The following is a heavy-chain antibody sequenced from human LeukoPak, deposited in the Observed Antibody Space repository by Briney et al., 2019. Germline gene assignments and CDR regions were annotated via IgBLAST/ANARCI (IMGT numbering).Heavy chain of an antibody. J-gene: IGHJ4*02. D-gene: IGHD2-21*02. CDR2: IIPIFGTA. CDR3: ARTRPNCGGDCYFDY. V-gene: IGHV1-69*06. CDR1: GGTFSSYA. Sequence: SVKDSCKASGGTFSSYAISWVRQAPGQGLEWMGGIIPIFGTANYAQKFQGRVTITADKSTSTAYMELSSLRSEDTAVYYCARTRPNCGGDCYFDYWGQGTLVTVSS.